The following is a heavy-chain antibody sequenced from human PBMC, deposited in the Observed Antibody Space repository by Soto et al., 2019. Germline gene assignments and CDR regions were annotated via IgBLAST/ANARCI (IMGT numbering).Heavy chain of an antibody. Sequence: LKISCKGSGYSFTSYWIGWVRQMPGKGLEWMGIIYPGDSDTRYSPSFQGQVTISADKSISTAYLQWSSLKASDTAMYYCARLPPKRWYSSGWYLSYFDYWGQGTLVTVSS. CDR2: IYPGDSDT. J-gene: IGHJ4*02. V-gene: IGHV5-51*01. CDR1: GYSFTSYW. CDR3: ARLPPKRWYSSGWYLSYFDY. D-gene: IGHD6-19*01.